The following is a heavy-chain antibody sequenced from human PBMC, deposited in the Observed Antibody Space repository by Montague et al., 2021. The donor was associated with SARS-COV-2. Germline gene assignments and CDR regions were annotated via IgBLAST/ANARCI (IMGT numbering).Heavy chain of an antibody. J-gene: IGHJ4*02. CDR1: GYDFTTYW. CDR2: INPADSRT. D-gene: IGHD2-2*01. V-gene: IGHV5-10-1*01. CDR3: ARSQHCGSATYLAY. Sequence: QSGAEVKKSGESLRISCRGSGYDFTTYWISWVRQMPGKGLEWIGRINPADSRTNYSPSFQGQVTISVDKSITTAYLQWSSLKASDTAMYFCARSQHCGSATYLAYWGQGTLVTVSS.